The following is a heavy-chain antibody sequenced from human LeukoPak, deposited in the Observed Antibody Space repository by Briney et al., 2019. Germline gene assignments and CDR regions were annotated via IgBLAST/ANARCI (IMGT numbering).Heavy chain of an antibody. D-gene: IGHD3-10*01. J-gene: IGHJ4*02. CDR3: ARTGSSGSFSDY. CDR1: GGSISSGGYY. V-gene: IGHV4-30-2*02. CDR2: IYHSGST. Sequence: SQTLSLTCTVSGGSISSGGYYWSWIRQPPGKGLEWIGYIYHSGSTYYNPSLKSRVTLSVDVSKSQFSLSLTSATTADTAVYYCARTGSSGSFSDYWGQGTLVTVSS.